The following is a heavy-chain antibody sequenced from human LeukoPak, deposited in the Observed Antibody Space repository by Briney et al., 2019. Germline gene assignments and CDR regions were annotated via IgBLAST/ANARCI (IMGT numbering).Heavy chain of an antibody. V-gene: IGHV3-21*01. Sequence: GGSLRLSWAASGFTFSSYSMNWVRQAPGKGLEWVSSISSSSSYIYYADSVKGRFTISRDNAKNSLYLQMNSLRAEDTAVYYCARDLGVRGAIDWFDPWGQGTLVTVSS. CDR3: ARDLGVRGAIDWFDP. CDR1: GFTFSSYS. D-gene: IGHD3-10*01. CDR2: ISSSSSYI. J-gene: IGHJ5*02.